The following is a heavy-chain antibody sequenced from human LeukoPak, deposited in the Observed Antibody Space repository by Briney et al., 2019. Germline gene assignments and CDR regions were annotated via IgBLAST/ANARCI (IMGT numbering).Heavy chain of an antibody. V-gene: IGHV3-7*01. Sequence: PGGSLRLSCAASGFTFSSYWMSWVRQVPGKGLEWGANIKQDGSEKYYVDSVKGRFTISRDNAKNSLYLQMNSLRAEDTAVYYCARLGTGIVGATEVSWFDPWGQGTLVTVSS. J-gene: IGHJ5*02. CDR3: ARLGTGIVGATEVSWFDP. D-gene: IGHD1-26*01. CDR2: IKQDGSEK. CDR1: GFTFSSYW.